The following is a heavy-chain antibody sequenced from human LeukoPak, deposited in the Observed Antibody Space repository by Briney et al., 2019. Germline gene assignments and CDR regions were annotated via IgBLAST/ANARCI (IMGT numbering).Heavy chain of an antibody. CDR3: AREYYYGSGSPLVYYGMDV. V-gene: IGHV3-21*01. Sequence: GGSLRLSCAASGFTFSSYSMNWVRQAPGKGLEWVSSISSSSSYIYYADSVKGRFTISRDNAKNSLYLQMNSLRAEDTAMYYCAREYYYGSGSPLVYYGMDVWGQGTTVTVSS. J-gene: IGHJ6*02. D-gene: IGHD3-10*01. CDR1: GFTFSSYS. CDR2: ISSSSSYI.